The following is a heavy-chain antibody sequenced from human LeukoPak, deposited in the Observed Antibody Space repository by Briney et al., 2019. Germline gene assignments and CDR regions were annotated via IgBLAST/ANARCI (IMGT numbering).Heavy chain of an antibody. D-gene: IGHD5-18*01. V-gene: IGHV3-48*03. J-gene: IGHJ3*02. Sequence: GGSLRLSCAASGFTFSSYEMNWVRQAPGKGLEWVSYISSSGSTIYYADSVKGRFTISRDNSKNSLYLQMNSLRTEDTALYYCAKDSGYSYGYISVGDAFDIWGQGTMVTVSS. CDR2: ISSSGSTI. CDR3: AKDSGYSYGYISVGDAFDI. CDR1: GFTFSSYE.